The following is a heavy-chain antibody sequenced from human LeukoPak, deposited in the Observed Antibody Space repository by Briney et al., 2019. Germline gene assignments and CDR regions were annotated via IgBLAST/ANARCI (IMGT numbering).Heavy chain of an antibody. D-gene: IGHD4-23*01. CDR2: INSDGSNA. J-gene: IGHJ3*02. CDR1: GFTFSNYW. CDR3: ARDVGGNLGDAFDI. Sequence: TGGSLRLSCAASGFTFSNYWMHWVRQAPGKGLVWVSRINSDGSNATYADSGKGCFTVSRDNAKNTLYVQMNSLTAEDTAVYYCARDVGGNLGDAFDIWGQGTMVTVSS. V-gene: IGHV3-74*03.